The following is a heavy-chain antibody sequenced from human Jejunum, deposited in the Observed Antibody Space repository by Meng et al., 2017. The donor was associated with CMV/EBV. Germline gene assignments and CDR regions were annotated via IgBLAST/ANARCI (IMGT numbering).Heavy chain of an antibody. Sequence: FSFSTSALPWVRRAPGKGLEWVAVISYDGSDNYYAASVKGRFTISRDNSKNTLDLQMNSLRAEDTAVYFCARGRVSYTSWSPQGYWGQGALVTVSS. CDR2: ISYDGSDN. J-gene: IGHJ4*02. D-gene: IGHD6-6*01. CDR3: ARGRVSYTSWSPQGY. V-gene: IGHV3-30-3*01. CDR1: FSFSTSA.